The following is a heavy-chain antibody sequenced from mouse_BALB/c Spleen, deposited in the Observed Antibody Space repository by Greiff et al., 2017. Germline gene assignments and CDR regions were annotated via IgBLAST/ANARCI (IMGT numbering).Heavy chain of an antibody. CDR3: AREAFSPEWYFDY. J-gene: IGHJ2*01. D-gene: IGHD1-3*01. CDR1: GFTFSDYY. V-gene: IGHV5-4*02. CDR2: ISDGGSYT. Sequence: EVMLVESGGGLVKPGGSLKLSCAASGFTFSDYYMYWVRQTPEKRLEWVATISDGGSYTYYPDSVKGRFTISRDNAKNNLYLQMSSLKSEDTAMYYCAREAFSPEWYFDYWGQGTTLTVSS.